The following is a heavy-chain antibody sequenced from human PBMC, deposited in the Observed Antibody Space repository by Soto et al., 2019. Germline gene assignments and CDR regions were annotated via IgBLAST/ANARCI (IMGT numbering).Heavy chain of an antibody. CDR2: ISSRGDT. J-gene: IGHJ6*02. CDR3: AREETAWPLAYGLDV. CDR1: GFSFSTYS. Sequence: GGSLSLSCASSGFSFSTYSMNWVRQAPGKGLEWVSSISSRGDTYYADSVKGRFTISRDNAKNSVSLQMDSLRAEDAAVYYCAREETAWPLAYGLDVWGQGTKVPVSS. V-gene: IGHV3-21*01. D-gene: IGHD2-21*02.